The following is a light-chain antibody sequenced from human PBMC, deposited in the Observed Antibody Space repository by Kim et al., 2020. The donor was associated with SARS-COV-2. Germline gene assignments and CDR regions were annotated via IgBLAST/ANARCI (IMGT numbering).Light chain of an antibody. CDR3: QHYGNVPLT. Sequence: PSLGDSVTITCQASQDITHYLNWDQQQTGKAPKLLILGASNLETGVQSRFSGSRSGTNLTLSISGLQPEDVATYYCQHYGNVPLTFGGGTKVDIK. CDR1: QDITHY. V-gene: IGKV1-33*01. J-gene: IGKJ4*01. CDR2: GAS.